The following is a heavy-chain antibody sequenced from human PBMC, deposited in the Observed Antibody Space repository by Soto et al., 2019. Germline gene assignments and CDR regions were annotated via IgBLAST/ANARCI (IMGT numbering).Heavy chain of an antibody. J-gene: IGHJ6*02. CDR3: ASARSRGPYRRGSGHYGKDL. CDR2: ITHSGST. D-gene: IGHD3-16*02. Sequence: SEPLSLTCVVNGGSFSGDYWSWIRQPPGEGLEWIGEITHSGSTNPNPSLKSRVTLSEDASKHQFSLNLTSVTAADTAVYYCASARSRGPYRRGSGHYGKDLCAQRTT. V-gene: IGHV4-34*01. CDR1: GGSFSGDY.